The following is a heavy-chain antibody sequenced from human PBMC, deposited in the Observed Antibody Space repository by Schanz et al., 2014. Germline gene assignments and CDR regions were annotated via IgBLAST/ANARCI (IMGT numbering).Heavy chain of an antibody. J-gene: IGHJ4*02. CDR2: IKGDSSEK. CDR3: ARDPNSVNEIDY. V-gene: IGHV3-7*03. CDR1: GFTFSDHW. D-gene: IGHD5-12*01. Sequence: VQLVESGGALVQPGGSLRLSCSASGFTFSDHWMSWVRQPPGKGLEWVANIKGDSSEKNYVDSVKGRFTLSRDNAKNSMYLQMNSLSVDPTAVYYCARDPNSVNEIDYWGQGTLVTVSS.